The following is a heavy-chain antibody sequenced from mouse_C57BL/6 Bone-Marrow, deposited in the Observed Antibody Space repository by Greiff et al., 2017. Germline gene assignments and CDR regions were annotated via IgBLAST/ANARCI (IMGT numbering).Heavy chain of an antibody. CDR3: ARYVYYNWYFDV. D-gene: IGHD2-3*01. CDR1: GYTFTSYW. J-gene: IGHJ1*03. Sequence: QVQLQQPGAELVKPGASVKMSCKASGYTFTSYWITWVKQRPGQGLEWIGDISPGSGSTNYNEQFKSKATLTVVTSSSTAYMQLSILTSEDSAVYYCARYVYYNWYFDVWGTGTTVTVSS. CDR2: ISPGSGST. V-gene: IGHV1-55*01.